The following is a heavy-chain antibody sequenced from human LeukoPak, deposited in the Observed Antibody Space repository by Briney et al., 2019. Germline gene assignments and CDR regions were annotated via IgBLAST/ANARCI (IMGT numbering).Heavy chain of an antibody. D-gene: IGHD1-7*01. J-gene: IGHJ3*01. CDR2: IYYSGSA. CDR3: ARVPGGGTAAN. V-gene: IGHV4-59*01. Sequence: PSETLSLTCTVSGGSISSYYWSWIRQPPGKGLEWIGYIYYSGSANYNPSLKSRVTMSVDTSKNQFSLKLSSVTAADTAVYYCARVPGGGTAANWGQGTMVTVSS. CDR1: GGSISSYY.